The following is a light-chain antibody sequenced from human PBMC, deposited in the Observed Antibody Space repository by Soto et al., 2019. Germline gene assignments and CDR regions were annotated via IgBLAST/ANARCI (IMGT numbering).Light chain of an antibody. V-gene: IGKV3-11*01. Sequence: EIVLTQSPGTMSLSPGERATLSCRASQSVTSYYLAWYQQKPGQAPRLLIYDASNRATGVPARFSGSGSGTDFTLSISSLEPEDFAVYYCQQRSNWLTFGQGTRLEIK. J-gene: IGKJ5*01. CDR3: QQRSNWLT. CDR2: DAS. CDR1: QSVTSY.